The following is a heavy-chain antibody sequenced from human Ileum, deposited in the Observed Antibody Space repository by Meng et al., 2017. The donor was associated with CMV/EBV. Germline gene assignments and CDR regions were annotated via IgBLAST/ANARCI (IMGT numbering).Heavy chain of an antibody. J-gene: IGHJ4*02. CDR3: ARDLTNKWFYY. CDR2: MYFSGIA. D-gene: IGHD1-26*01. CDR1: GDPISSGSHS. V-gene: IGHV4-39*07. Sequence: QMRLKGPAPGSVKPAETLSLTCTASGDPISSGSHSWAWFRQPPGKRLEWIGSMYFSGIADYNPSLKSRVTISLHATQKQFSLRLTSVTAADSAVYFCARDLTNKWFYYWGQGTLVTVSS.